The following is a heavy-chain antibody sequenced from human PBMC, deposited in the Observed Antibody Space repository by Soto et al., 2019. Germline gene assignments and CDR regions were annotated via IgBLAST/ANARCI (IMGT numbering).Heavy chain of an antibody. CDR1: GYTFTSYD. D-gene: IGHD3-10*01. J-gene: IGHJ4*02. Sequence: ASVKVSCKASGYTFTSYDITWVRQAPGQGLEWMGWINANSGGTNYAQKFRGMVTMTRDTSTSTAYMELRSLRSDDTVVYYGAREPYGPIDYWRQGTLVTVSS. CDR2: INANSGGT. V-gene: IGHV1-2*02. CDR3: AREPYGPIDY.